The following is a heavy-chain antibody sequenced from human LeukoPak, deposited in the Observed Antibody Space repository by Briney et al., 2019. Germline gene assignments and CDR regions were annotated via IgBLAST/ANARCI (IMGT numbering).Heavy chain of an antibody. D-gene: IGHD3-22*01. CDR2: IYYSGRT. J-gene: IGHJ4*02. V-gene: IGHV4-30-4*01. CDR3: ARSTYYYDSSASPEFDY. Sequence: NPSQTLSLTCTVSGGSISSGDYYWSWIRQPPGKGLEWIGYIYYSGRTYYNPSLKSRVTISVDTSKNQFSLKLSSVTAADTAVYYCARSTYYYDSSASPEFDYWGQGTLVTVSS. CDR1: GGSISSGDYY.